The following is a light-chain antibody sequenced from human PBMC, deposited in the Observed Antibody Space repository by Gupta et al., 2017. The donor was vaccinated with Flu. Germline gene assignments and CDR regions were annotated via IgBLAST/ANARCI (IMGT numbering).Light chain of an antibody. V-gene: IGKV1-39*01. J-gene: IGKJ1*01. Sequence: DIQMTQSPSSLSASVGDRVTITCRASQSISSYLNWYQHKPGKAPKFLIYAASSLQSGVPSRFSGSGSGTDFALTISSLQPEDFATYYCQQTDSIPWTFGQGTKVEI. CDR3: QQTDSIPWT. CDR1: QSISSY. CDR2: AAS.